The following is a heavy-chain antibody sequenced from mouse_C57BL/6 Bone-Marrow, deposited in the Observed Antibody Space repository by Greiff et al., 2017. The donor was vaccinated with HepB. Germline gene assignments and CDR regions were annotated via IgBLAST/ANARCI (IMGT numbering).Heavy chain of an antibody. CDR1: GYTFTSYW. Sequence: VQLQQPGAELVKPGASVKLSCKASGYTFTSYWMHWVKQRPGQGLEWIGMIHANSGSTNYNEKFKSKATLTVDKSSSTAYMQLSSLTSEDSAVYYCARAGWLTAWFAYWGQGTLVTVSA. D-gene: IGHD2-3*01. CDR2: IHANSGST. J-gene: IGHJ3*01. CDR3: ARAGWLTAWFAY. V-gene: IGHV1-64*01.